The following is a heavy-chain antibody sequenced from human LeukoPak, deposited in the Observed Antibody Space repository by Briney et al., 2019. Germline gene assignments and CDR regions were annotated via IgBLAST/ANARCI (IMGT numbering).Heavy chain of an antibody. Sequence: GGSLRLSCAASGFTFSDYYMSWIRQAPGKGLEWVSYISSSGSTIYYADSVKGRFTISRDNAKNSLYLQMNSLRAEDTAVYYCARDKWIQLNYYYMDVWGKGTTVTVSS. CDR2: ISSSGSTI. V-gene: IGHV3-11*04. D-gene: IGHD5-18*01. CDR1: GFTFSDYY. CDR3: ARDKWIQLNYYYMDV. J-gene: IGHJ6*03.